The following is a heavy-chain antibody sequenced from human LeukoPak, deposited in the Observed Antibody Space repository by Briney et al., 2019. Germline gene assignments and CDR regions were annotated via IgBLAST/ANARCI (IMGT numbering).Heavy chain of an antibody. CDR1: GFTFSSYA. V-gene: IGHV3-30*04. CDR3: TRFLYYYDSSTYHDYFDY. J-gene: IGHJ4*02. D-gene: IGHD3-22*01. CDR2: ISYDGSNK. Sequence: GGSLRLSCAVSGFTFSSYAMHWVRQAPGKGLEWVAVISYDGSNKYYADSVKGRFTISRDNAKNTLYLQMNSLRAEDTAVYYCTRFLYYYDSSTYHDYFDYWGQGTLVTVSS.